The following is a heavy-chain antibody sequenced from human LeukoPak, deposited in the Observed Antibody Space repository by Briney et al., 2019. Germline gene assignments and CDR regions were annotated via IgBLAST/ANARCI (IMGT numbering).Heavy chain of an antibody. D-gene: IGHD3-10*01. CDR3: ASDGPRGSGDLKIDY. V-gene: IGHV4-39*07. Sequence: SETLSLTCTVSGDSISSSSYYWGWIRQPRGKGLEWIGSIYYSGSTYYNPSLKSRVTISVDTSKNQFSLKLSSVTAADTAVYYCASDGPRGSGDLKIDYWGQGTLVTVSS. J-gene: IGHJ4*02. CDR1: GDSISSSSYY. CDR2: IYYSGST.